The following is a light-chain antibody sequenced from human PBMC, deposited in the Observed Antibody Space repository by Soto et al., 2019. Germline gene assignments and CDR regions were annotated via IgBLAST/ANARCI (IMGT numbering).Light chain of an antibody. CDR3: QQSYTSPWT. Sequence: DIQMTQSPSSLSASVGDRVTITCRASQSISSYLNWYQHKLGKVPKLLIYAAPSLQSGVPSRFSGSGSGTDFTLTISSLQPEDYATYYCQQSYTSPWTFGQGTKVDIK. CDR2: AAP. V-gene: IGKV1-39*01. J-gene: IGKJ1*01. CDR1: QSISSY.